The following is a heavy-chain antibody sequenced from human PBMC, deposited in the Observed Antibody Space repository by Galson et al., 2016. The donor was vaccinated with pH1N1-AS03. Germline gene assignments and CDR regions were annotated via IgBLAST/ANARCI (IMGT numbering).Heavy chain of an antibody. CDR3: VMDTTTWMRFDY. V-gene: IGHV4-39*07. CDR2: ISFSGSG. J-gene: IGHJ4*02. D-gene: IGHD1-1*01. Sequence: ETLSLTCSVSGGSITSSSYYWGWVRQPPGKGLEWIGSISFSGSGYYNPPLKSRVTISIDKSKIQFSLALNSVTAADTALYYCVMDTTTWMRFDYWGQGVLVIVSS. CDR1: GGSITSSSYY.